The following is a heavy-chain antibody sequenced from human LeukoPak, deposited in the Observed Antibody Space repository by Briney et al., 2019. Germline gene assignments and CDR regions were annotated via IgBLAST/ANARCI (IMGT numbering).Heavy chain of an antibody. CDR1: GYSISSGYY. CDR2: IYHSGST. J-gene: IGHJ4*02. V-gene: IGHV4-38-2*02. Sequence: SETPSLTCTVSGYSISSGYYWRWIRQPPGKGLEWIGSIYHSGSTYYNPSLKSRVTISVDTSKNQFSLKLSSVTAADTAVYYCAGPTLVATIPWGQGTLVTVSS. D-gene: IGHD5-12*01. CDR3: AGPTLVATIP.